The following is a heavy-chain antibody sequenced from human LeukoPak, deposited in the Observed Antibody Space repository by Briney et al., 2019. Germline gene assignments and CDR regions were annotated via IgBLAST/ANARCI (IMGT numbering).Heavy chain of an antibody. Sequence: PGRSLRLSCAASGFTFDDYAMHWVRQAPGKGLEWVSGISWNSGSIGYADSVKGRFTISRDNAKNSLYLQMNSLRAEDMALYYCARDGGYCSSTSCYPYFDYWGQGTLVTVSS. V-gene: IGHV3-9*03. CDR1: GFTFDDYA. D-gene: IGHD2-2*01. J-gene: IGHJ4*02. CDR2: ISWNSGSI. CDR3: ARDGGYCSSTSCYPYFDY.